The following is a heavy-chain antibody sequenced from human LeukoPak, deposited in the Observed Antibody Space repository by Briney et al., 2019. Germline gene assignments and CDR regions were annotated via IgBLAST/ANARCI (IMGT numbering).Heavy chain of an antibody. CDR2: IYHSGST. CDR1: GYSISSGYY. D-gene: IGHD4-17*01. J-gene: IGHJ5*02. Sequence: SETLSLTCTVSGYSISSGYYWGWIRQPPGKGLEWIGSIYHSGSTYYNPSLKSRVTISVDTSKNQFSLKLSSVTAADTAVYYCARDHVTSVSTAFDTWGQGTLVIVSS. CDR3: ARDHVTSVSTAFDT. V-gene: IGHV4-38-2*02.